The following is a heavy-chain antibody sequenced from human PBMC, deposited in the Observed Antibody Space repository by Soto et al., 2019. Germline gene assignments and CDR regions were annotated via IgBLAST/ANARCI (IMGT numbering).Heavy chain of an antibody. J-gene: IGHJ4*02. CDR1: GGSVSSGGYY. V-gene: IGHV4-31*03. D-gene: IGHD3-22*01. Sequence: PSETLSLTCIVSGGSVSSGGYYWSWIRHHPGKGLEWIGYIYYSGSTYYNPSLKNRLIVSVDTSKNQFSLKLRSVTAADTAVYYCARAGSYDSSGYYFDYWGQGTLVTVSS. CDR2: IYYSGST. CDR3: ARAGSYDSSGYYFDY.